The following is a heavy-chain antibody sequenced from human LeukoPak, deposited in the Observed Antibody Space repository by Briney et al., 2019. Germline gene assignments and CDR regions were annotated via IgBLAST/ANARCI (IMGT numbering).Heavy chain of an antibody. Sequence: GASVKVSCKASGYTFTGHLIHWMRQTPGQGLEWMGWINPNSGGTTYAQKFQGRVTMTRDTSISTVHMELSRLRSDDTAVYYCAREREGLYDILTGYFAYWGQGTLVTVSS. V-gene: IGHV1-2*02. J-gene: IGHJ4*02. CDR3: AREREGLYDILTGYFAY. CDR2: INPNSGGT. D-gene: IGHD3-9*01. CDR1: GYTFTGHL.